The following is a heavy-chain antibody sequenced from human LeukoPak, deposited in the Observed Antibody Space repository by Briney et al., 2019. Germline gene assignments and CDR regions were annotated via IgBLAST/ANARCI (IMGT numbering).Heavy chain of an antibody. CDR3: ARDAWGFDP. CDR2: IWYDGSNK. CDR1: EFTFSNYG. Sequence: GRSLRLPCAASEFTFSNYGMHWVRQAPGKGLEWVAVIWYDGSNKYYADSVKGRFTISRDNSKNTLYLQMNSLRAEDTAVYYCARDAWGFDPWGQGTLVTVSS. J-gene: IGHJ5*02. V-gene: IGHV3-33*01.